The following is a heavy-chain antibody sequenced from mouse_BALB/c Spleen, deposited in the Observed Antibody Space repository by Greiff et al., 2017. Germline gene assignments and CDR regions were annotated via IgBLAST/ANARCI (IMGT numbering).Heavy chain of an antibody. CDR2: IWAGGST. J-gene: IGHJ1*01. CDR3: ARDRYYGSNYFDV. V-gene: IGHV2-9*02. CDR1: GFSLTSYG. D-gene: IGHD1-1*01. Sequence: QVQLKESGPGLVAPSQSLSITCTVSGFSLTSYGVHWVRQPPGKGLEWLGVIWAGGSTNYNSALMSRLSISKDNSKSQVFLKMNSLQTDDTAMYYCARDRYYGSNYFDVWGAGTTVTVSS.